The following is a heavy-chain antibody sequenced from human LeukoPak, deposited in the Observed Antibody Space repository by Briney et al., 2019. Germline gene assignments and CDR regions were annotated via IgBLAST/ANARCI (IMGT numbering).Heavy chain of an antibody. J-gene: IGHJ4*02. Sequence: PSETLSLTCTVSGYSISSGYYWGWIRQPPGKGLEWIGSIYHSGSTYYNPSLKSRVTISVDTSKNQFSLKLSSVTAADTAVYYCARDHYYDSSGYYDFDYWGQGTLVTVSS. D-gene: IGHD3-22*01. V-gene: IGHV4-38-2*02. CDR3: ARDHYYDSSGYYDFDY. CDR2: IYHSGST. CDR1: GYSISSGYY.